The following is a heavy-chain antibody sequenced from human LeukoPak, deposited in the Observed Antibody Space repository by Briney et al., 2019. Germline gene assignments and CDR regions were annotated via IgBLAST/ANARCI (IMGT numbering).Heavy chain of an antibody. CDR2: IYSGGST. Sequence: GGSLRLSCAASGFTVSSNYMSWVRQAPGKGLEWVSVIYSGGSTYYADSVKGRFTISRHNSKNTLYLQMNSLRAEDTAVYYCAKGSGDYDFWSGYYTVGGYFDYWGQGTLVTVSS. J-gene: IGHJ4*02. V-gene: IGHV3-53*04. CDR3: AKGSGDYDFWSGYYTVGGYFDY. D-gene: IGHD3-3*01. CDR1: GFTVSSNY.